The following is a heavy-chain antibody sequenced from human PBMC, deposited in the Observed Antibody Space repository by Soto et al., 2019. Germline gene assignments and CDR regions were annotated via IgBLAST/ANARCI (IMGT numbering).Heavy chain of an antibody. CDR3: AKDTSRKYCSGGSCYWGY. D-gene: IGHD2-15*01. V-gene: IGHV3-23*01. Sequence: EVQLLESGGGLVQPGGSLRLSCAASGFTFSSYAMSWVRQAPGKGLAWVSAISGSGGSTYYADSVKGRFTISRDNSKNTLYLQMNSLRAEDTAVYYCAKDTSRKYCSGGSCYWGYWGQGTLVTVSS. J-gene: IGHJ4*02. CDR2: ISGSGGST. CDR1: GFTFSSYA.